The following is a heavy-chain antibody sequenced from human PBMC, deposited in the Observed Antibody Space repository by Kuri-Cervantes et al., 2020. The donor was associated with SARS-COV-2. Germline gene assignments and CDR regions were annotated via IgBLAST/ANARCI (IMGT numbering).Heavy chain of an antibody. Sequence: GGSLRLSCAASGFTFSSYAMSWVRQAPGKGLEWVSVIYSGGSSTYYADSVKGRFTISRDNSKNTLYLQMNSLRAEDTAVYYCAXNRGALDYWGQGTLVTVSS. CDR3: AXNRGALDY. CDR1: GFTFSSYA. D-gene: IGHD1-14*01. V-gene: IGHV3-23*03. J-gene: IGHJ4*02. CDR2: IYSGGSST.